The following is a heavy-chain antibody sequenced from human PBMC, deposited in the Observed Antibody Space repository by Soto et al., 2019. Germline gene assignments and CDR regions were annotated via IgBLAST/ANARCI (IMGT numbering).Heavy chain of an antibody. D-gene: IGHD3-10*01. CDR2: IYYSGST. Sequence: PSETLSLTCTVPGGSISSYYWSWIRQPPGKGLEWIGYIYYSGSTNYNPSLKSRVTISVDTSKNQFSLKLSSVTAAATAVYYCCRESHNYSGSESHKYYAMEVSGQETTVTVS. V-gene: IGHV4-59*01. CDR1: GGSISSYY. J-gene: IGHJ6*02. CDR3: CRESHNYSGSESHKYYAMEV.